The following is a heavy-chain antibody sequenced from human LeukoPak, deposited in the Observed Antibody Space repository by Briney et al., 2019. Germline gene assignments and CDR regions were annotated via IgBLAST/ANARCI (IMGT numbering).Heavy chain of an antibody. CDR3: ATDFYDST. D-gene: IGHD3-22*01. CDR1: GFTFSNAW. V-gene: IGHV3-15*07. CDR2: IRSNSDGGII. J-gene: IGHJ5*02. Sequence: PGGSLRLSCATSGFTFSNAWMNWVRQAPGKGLEWVGRIRSNSDGGIIGYAAPVKGRFTLSRDDSKTTLYLQMNSLQTEDTAVYYCATDFYDSTWGQGTLVTVSS.